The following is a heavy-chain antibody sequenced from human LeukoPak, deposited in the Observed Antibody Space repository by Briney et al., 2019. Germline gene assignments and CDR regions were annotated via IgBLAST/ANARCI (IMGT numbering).Heavy chain of an antibody. CDR2: MNSDGRTT. V-gene: IGHV3-74*01. CDR3: ARGPNSNWSGLDN. J-gene: IGHJ4*02. D-gene: IGHD4-11*01. Sequence: GGSLRLSCTASGFSLSGYWMHWVRHVPGKGLVWLSRMNSDGRTTNYAASVKGRFIISRDNAKNTLYLQTNSLRAEDTALYYCARGPNSNWSGLDNWGQGTPVIVSS. CDR1: GFSLSGYW.